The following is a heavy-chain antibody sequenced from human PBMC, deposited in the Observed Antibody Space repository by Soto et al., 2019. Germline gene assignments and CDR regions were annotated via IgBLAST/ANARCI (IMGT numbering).Heavy chain of an antibody. V-gene: IGHV4-61*08. CDR1: GGSVGSGAYY. J-gene: IGHJ3*01. D-gene: IGHD3-22*01. CDR2: IQYSGDT. Sequence: SETLSRTFIVSGGSVGSGAYYWSWIRQPPGSALEWIGYIQYSGDTNYNSSFKSRVTISVDTSKNQFSLKLSSVTAADTAVYYCARHDYSDRTFDLWGQGKKVTV. CDR3: ARHDYSDRTFDL.